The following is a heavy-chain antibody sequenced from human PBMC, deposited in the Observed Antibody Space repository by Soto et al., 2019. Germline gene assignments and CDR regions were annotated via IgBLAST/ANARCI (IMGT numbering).Heavy chain of an antibody. Sequence: EVQLLESGGDLLQPGGSLRLSCAASGFTFSSYAMNWVRQTPGKGLQWVSAISGSGGNTYYADSVKGRFTISRDNSKNTLYLQMNGLTVEDTAMYYGAKEPTAVDPRDLFGGNPPADYWGQGTLVTVSS. D-gene: IGHD2-15*01. CDR1: GFTFSSYA. V-gene: IGHV3-23*01. J-gene: IGHJ4*02. CDR2: ISGSGGNT. CDR3: AKEPTAVDPRDLFGGNPPADY.